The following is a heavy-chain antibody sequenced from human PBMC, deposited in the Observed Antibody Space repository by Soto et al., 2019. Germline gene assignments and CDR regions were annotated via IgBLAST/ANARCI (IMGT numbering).Heavy chain of an antibody. Sequence: GGSLRLSCAASGFTVSSNYMSWVRQAPGKGLEWVSVIYSGGSTYYADSVKGRFTISRHNSKNTLYLQMNSLRAEDTAVYYCARSYGDYYYYGMDVWGQGTTVTVSS. V-gene: IGHV3-53*04. J-gene: IGHJ6*02. CDR3: ARSYGDYYYYGMDV. CDR1: GFTVSSNY. D-gene: IGHD4-17*01. CDR2: IYSGGST.